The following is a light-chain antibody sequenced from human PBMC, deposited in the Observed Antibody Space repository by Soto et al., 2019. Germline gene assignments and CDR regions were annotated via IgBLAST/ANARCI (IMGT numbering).Light chain of an antibody. Sequence: QSALTQPPSASGSPGQSVTISCTGTSSDVGGYNYVSWYQQHPGKAPKLMIYEVSKRPSWVPDRFSGSKSGNTASLTVSGLQAEDEAEYYCSSYAGSNNTVFGGGTKLTVL. V-gene: IGLV2-8*01. J-gene: IGLJ2*01. CDR1: SSDVGGYNY. CDR3: SSYAGSNNTV. CDR2: EVS.